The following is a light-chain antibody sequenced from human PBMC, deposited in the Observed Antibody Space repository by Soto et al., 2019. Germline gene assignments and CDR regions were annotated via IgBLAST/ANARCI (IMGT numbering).Light chain of an antibody. J-gene: IGKJ4*01. V-gene: IGKV3-15*01. CDR1: QSVGSK. Sequence: EVVMTQSPATLSVSPGERATLSCRASQSVGSKLAWYQQKPGQAPRLLIFDAFTRATGIPARFSGSGSGTEFTLFISSLQSEDFAVYYCQQYNNWPPPTFGGGTKVDIK. CDR2: DAF. CDR3: QQYNNWPPPT.